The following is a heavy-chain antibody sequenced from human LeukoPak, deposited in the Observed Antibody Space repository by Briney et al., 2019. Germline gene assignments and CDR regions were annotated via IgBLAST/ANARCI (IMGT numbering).Heavy chain of an antibody. CDR2: MNPNSGNT. V-gene: IGHV1-8*01. CDR3: AREQTKVVAAIHYYGMDV. CDR1: GYTFTSHD. Sequence: GASVKVSCKASGYTFTSHDINWVRQATGQGLEWMGWMNPNSGNTGYAQKFQGRVTMTRNTSISTAYMELSSLRSEDTAVYYCAREQTKVVAAIHYYGMDVWGQGTTVTVSS. D-gene: IGHD2-15*01. J-gene: IGHJ6*02.